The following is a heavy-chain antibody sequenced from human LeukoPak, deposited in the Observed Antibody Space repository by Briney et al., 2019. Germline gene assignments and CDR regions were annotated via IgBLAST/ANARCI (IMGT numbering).Heavy chain of an antibody. Sequence: SETLSLTCTVSGGSISSYYWSWIRQPAGKGLEWIGHIYTSGSTNYDPSLKSRVAMSVDTSKNQFSLKLSSVTAADTAVYYCARAVYDILTGYSFDYWGQGTLVTVSS. CDR3: ARAVYDILTGYSFDY. CDR2: IYTSGST. V-gene: IGHV4-4*07. J-gene: IGHJ4*02. D-gene: IGHD3-9*01. CDR1: GGSISSYY.